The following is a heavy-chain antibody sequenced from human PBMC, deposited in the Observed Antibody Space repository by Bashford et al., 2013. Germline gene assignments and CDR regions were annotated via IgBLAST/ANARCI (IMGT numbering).Heavy chain of an antibody. J-gene: IGHJ5*01. V-gene: IGHV1-18*01. CDR3: AKGARNWFDS. CDR2: ISSSGNS. CDR1: LHLCPTMG. Sequence: ASVKVSCKAFWLHLCPTMGVSWVRQAPGQGLEWVAWISSSGNSKYAQKVQGRVTLTTDTSTSIAYMELRSLRSDDTAVYYCAKGARNWFDSWGQGTLVTVSS.